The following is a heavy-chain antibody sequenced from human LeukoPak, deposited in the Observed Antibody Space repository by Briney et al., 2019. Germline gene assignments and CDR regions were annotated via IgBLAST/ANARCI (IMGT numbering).Heavy chain of an antibody. CDR3: ARDRRDRYYDFWSGYSRGGYFDY. V-gene: IGHV1-18*01. CDR1: GYTFTSYG. Sequence: ASVTVSCKASGYTFTSYGISWVRQAPGQGLEWMGWISAYNSNTNYAQKLQGRVTMTTDTSTSAAYMELRSPRSDDTAVYYCARDRRDRYYDFWSGYSRGGYFDYWGQGTLVTVSS. CDR2: ISAYNSNT. J-gene: IGHJ4*02. D-gene: IGHD3-3*01.